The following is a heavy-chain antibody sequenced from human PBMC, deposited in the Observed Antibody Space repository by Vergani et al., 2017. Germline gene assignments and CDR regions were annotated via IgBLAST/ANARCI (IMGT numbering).Heavy chain of an antibody. CDR2: INPNSGGT. J-gene: IGHJ5*02. CDR1: GYTFTGYY. D-gene: IGHD3-3*01. CDR3: ARDLRGSLPEKMNWFDP. Sequence: QVQLVQSGAEVKKPGASVKVSCKASGYTFTGYYMHWVRQAPGQGLEWMGWINPNSGGTNYAQKFQGRVTMTRDTSISTAYMELSRLRSDDTAVYYCARDLRGSLPEKMNWFDPWGQEPWSPSPQ. V-gene: IGHV1-2*02.